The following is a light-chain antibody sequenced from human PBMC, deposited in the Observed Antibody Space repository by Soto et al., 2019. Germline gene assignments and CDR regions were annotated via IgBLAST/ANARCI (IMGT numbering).Light chain of an antibody. J-gene: IGLJ2*01. Sequence: QSVLTQPPSASGTPGQRVTISCSKTGSNVVGSAVNWYQHLPGTAPKLLIYSDNQRPSGVPDRFSGSKSGTSDSLVISGLQSQDEGDYYCAAWDGSQVVFGGGTQLTVL. V-gene: IGLV1-44*01. CDR1: GSNVVGSA. CDR2: SDN. CDR3: AAWDGSQVV.